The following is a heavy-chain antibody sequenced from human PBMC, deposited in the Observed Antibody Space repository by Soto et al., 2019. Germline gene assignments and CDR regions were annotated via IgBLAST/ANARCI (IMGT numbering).Heavy chain of an antibody. CDR3: ARVGRGFCSSARCYTDGFDL. V-gene: IGHV3-48*02. CDR1: GFTFSLYP. J-gene: IGHJ3*01. Sequence: QLVESGGGLVQPGGSLRLSCAASGFTFSLYPMNWVRQAPGKGLEWLSYISPSNTTIYYADSVKGRFTISRDNAKDSLVLQMNGLGDDDTAVYYCARVGRGFCSSARCYTDGFDLWGQGTVGTVST. D-gene: IGHD2-2*01. CDR2: ISPSNTTI.